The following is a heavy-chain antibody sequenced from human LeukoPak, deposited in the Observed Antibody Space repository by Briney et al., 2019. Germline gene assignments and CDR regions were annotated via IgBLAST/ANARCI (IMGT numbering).Heavy chain of an antibody. CDR2: IYHSGST. J-gene: IGHJ4*02. CDR3: ARQTGSGLFTLP. D-gene: IGHD3/OR15-3a*01. CDR1: GYSISSGYY. V-gene: IGHV4-38-2*02. Sequence: SETLSLTCTVSGYSISSGYYWGWIRQPPGKGLEWIGSIYHSGSTYYNPSLKSRVTISIDTSKNQISLRLTSVTAADTAMYYCARQTGSGLFTLPGGQGTLVTDYS.